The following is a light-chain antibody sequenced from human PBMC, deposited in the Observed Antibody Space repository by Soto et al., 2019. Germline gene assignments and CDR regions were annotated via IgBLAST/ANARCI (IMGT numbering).Light chain of an antibody. J-gene: IGKJ3*01. CDR1: QSVSSSY. CDR3: QQYGSSLFT. Sequence: EIVLTQSPGTLSFSPGERATLSCRVSQSVSSSYLAWYQQKPGQAPRLLIYGASSRATGIPDRFSGSGSGTDFTLTISRLEPEDFAVYYCQQYGSSLFTFGPGTKVDIK. V-gene: IGKV3-20*01. CDR2: GAS.